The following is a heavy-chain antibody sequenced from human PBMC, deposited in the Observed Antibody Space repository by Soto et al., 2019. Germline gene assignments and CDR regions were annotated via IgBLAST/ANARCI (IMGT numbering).Heavy chain of an antibody. V-gene: IGHV1-46*01. CDR2: INPSGGST. CDR3: ARDRLRDSSGYAIDAFDI. D-gene: IGHD3-22*01. CDR1: GYTFTSYY. J-gene: IGHJ3*02. Sequence: ASVKVSCKASGYTFTSYYMHWLRQSPGQGLEWMGIINPSGGSTSYAQKFQGRVTMTRDTSTSTVYMELSSLRSEDTAVYYCARDRLRDSSGYAIDAFDIWGQGTMVTVSS.